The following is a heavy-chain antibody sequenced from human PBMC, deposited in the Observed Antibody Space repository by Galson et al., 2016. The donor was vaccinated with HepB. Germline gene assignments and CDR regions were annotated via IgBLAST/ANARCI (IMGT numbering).Heavy chain of an antibody. V-gene: IGHV3-13*01. Sequence: SLRLSCAASGFTFSRYDMHWVRQAPGKGLEWVSAIGIADETYYAGSVKGRFTISRDNAKNSLYLQMHSMRAEGTAVYYCARDHFSRANYYGMDVWGQGTTVTVSS. J-gene: IGHJ6*02. D-gene: IGHD3-3*02. CDR1: GFTFSRYD. CDR2: IGIADET. CDR3: ARDHFSRANYYGMDV.